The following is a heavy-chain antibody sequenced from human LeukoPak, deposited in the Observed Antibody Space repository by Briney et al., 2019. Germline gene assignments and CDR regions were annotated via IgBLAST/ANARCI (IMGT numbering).Heavy chain of an antibody. J-gene: IGHJ4*02. D-gene: IGHD4-17*01. CDR3: AKDRWDMTTVTPVDY. CDR2: ISGSGGRT. Sequence: PGGSLRLSCAASGFTFSSYAMSWVRQAPGKGLEWVSAISGSGGRTYYADSVKGRFTISRDNFKNTLYLQMNSLRAEDTAVYYCAKDRWDMTTVTPVDYWGQGTLVTVSS. CDR1: GFTFSSYA. V-gene: IGHV3-23*01.